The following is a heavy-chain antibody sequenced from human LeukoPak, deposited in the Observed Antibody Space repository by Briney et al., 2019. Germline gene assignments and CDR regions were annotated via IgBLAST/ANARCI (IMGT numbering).Heavy chain of an antibody. CDR2: IGTYGGDT. J-gene: IGHJ4*02. V-gene: IGHV1-18*01. CDR1: TSR. D-gene: IGHD3-10*01. Sequence: ASVKVSCKATSRISWVRQAPGQGLEWMGWIGTYGGDTYYAQKFQGRVTVTTDTSTSTVYMELRSLRSDDTAVYYCARDKRITMVRGVSLFDYWGQGTLVTVSS. CDR3: ARDKRITMVRGVSLFDY.